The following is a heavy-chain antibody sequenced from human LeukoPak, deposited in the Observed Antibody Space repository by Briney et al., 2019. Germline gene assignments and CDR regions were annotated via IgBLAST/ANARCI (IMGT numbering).Heavy chain of an antibody. D-gene: IGHD5-18*01. CDR1: GFTFSSYA. CDR3: AKDRRYSYGTSFDY. CDR2: ISGSGGST. Sequence: GGSLRLSCAASGFTFSSYAMNWVRQAPGKGLEWVATISGSGGSTYYADSVEGRFTISRDNSKNTLYLQMNSLGAEDTAVYYCAKDRRYSYGTSFDYWGQGTLVTVSS. V-gene: IGHV3-23*01. J-gene: IGHJ4*02.